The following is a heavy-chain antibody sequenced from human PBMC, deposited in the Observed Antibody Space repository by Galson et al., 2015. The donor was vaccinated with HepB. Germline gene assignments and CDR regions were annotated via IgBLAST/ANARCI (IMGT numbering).Heavy chain of an antibody. Sequence: SLRLSCAASGFTFSSYAMSWVRQAPGKGLEWVSAISGSGGSTYYADSVKGRFTISRDNSKNTLYLQMNSLRAEDTAVYYCARAYSPSYYYDSSGYPYWGQGTLVTVSS. D-gene: IGHD3-22*01. J-gene: IGHJ4*02. CDR1: GFTFSSYA. V-gene: IGHV3-23*01. CDR2: ISGSGGST. CDR3: ARAYSPSYYYDSSGYPY.